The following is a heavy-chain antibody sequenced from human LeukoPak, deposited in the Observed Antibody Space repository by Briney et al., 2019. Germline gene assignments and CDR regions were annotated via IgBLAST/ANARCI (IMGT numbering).Heavy chain of an antibody. CDR3: ATLPGGDDYSNPNYYYYYMDV. V-gene: IGHV4-34*01. CDR2: INHSGST. D-gene: IGHD4-11*01. CDR1: GGSFSGYY. Sequence: SETLSLTCAVYGGSFSGYYWSWIRQPPGKGLEWIGEINHSGSTNYNPSLKSRVTISVDTSKNQFSLKLSSVTAADTAVYYCATLPGGDDYSNPNYYYYYMDVWGKGTTVTVSS. J-gene: IGHJ6*03.